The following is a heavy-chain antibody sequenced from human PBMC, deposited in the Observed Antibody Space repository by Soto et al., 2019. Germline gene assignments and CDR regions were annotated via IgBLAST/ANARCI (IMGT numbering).Heavy chain of an antibody. CDR1: GGTFSSYA. CDR2: IIPIFGTA. V-gene: IGHV1-69*01. J-gene: IGHJ6*02. D-gene: IGHD1-20*01. Sequence: QVQLVQSGAEVKKPGSSVKVSCKASGGTFSSYAISWVRQAPGQGLEWMGGIIPIFGTANYAQKFQGRVIITADGSTSTAYMELSSLRSKDTAVYYCASGIIEPREASYYGMDVWGQGTTVTVSS. CDR3: ASGIIEPREASYYGMDV.